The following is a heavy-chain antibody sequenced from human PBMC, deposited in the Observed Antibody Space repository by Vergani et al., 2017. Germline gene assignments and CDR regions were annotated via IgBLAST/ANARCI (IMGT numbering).Heavy chain of an antibody. CDR3: ARRGRMGILTGRFAHQGFDV. Sequence: QVQLQESGPGLVNPSETLSLTCTVSGAAIKDFYWSWFRQPPGKGVEWIGYVYYTGSTTYNPSLKSRVTISVDTSNNQFSLMMTSLTAADTAIYFCARRGRMGILTGRFAHQGFDVWGRGMLVTVSS. D-gene: IGHD3-9*01. CDR1: GAAIKDFY. J-gene: IGHJ5*01. CDR2: VYYTGST. V-gene: IGHV4-59*01.